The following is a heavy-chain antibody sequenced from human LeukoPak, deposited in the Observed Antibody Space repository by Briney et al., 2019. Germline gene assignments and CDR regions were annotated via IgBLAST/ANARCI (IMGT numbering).Heavy chain of an antibody. Sequence: PGGSLRLSCAVSGFTFSSYSMTWVRQAPGKGLEWVSYISSTSSTVYYADSVKGRFTISRDNVKNSLYLQMNSLRAEDTAVYYCVRGRDSSSSYPGYWGQGTLVTVSS. CDR3: VRGRDSSSSYPGY. D-gene: IGHD6-6*01. CDR2: ISSTSSTV. J-gene: IGHJ4*02. CDR1: GFTFSSYS. V-gene: IGHV3-48*01.